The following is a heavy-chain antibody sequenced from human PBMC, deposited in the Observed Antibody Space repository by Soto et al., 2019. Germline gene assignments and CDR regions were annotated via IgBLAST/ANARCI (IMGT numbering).Heavy chain of an antibody. D-gene: IGHD6-19*01. CDR3: ARGGDSSGLYGMDV. CDR2: ISSSGSTI. Sequence: GGSLRLSCAASGFTFSSYAMGWVRQAPGKGLEWVSYISSSGSTIYCADSVKGRFTISRDNAKNSLYLQMNSLRAEDTAVYYCARGGDSSGLYGMDVWGQGTTVTVSS. V-gene: IGHV3-48*04. CDR1: GFTFSSYA. J-gene: IGHJ6*02.